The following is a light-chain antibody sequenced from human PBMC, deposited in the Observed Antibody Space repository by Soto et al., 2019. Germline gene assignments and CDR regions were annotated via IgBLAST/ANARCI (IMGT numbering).Light chain of an antibody. V-gene: IGKV1-9*01. CDR1: HDISTF. CDR3: MQGTHWPIT. Sequence: DIQLTQSPSLLSASIGDRVTITCRASHDISTFLAWCQQKPGKAPKLLIYEASTLQSGVPSRFSGSGSGTEFTLTISRVEAEDVGVYYCMQGTHWPITFGQGTRLEIK. CDR2: EAS. J-gene: IGKJ5*01.